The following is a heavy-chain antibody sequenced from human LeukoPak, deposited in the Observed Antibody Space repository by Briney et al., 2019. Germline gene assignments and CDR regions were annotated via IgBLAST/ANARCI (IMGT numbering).Heavy chain of an antibody. CDR2: IYSGGST. D-gene: IGHD3-9*01. CDR1: GFTVSSNY. V-gene: IGHV3-66*01. CDR3: AMRDDILTDLDY. J-gene: IGHJ4*02. Sequence: GGSLRLSCAASGFTVSSNYMSWVRQAPGKGLEWVSVIYSGGSTYYADSVKGRFTISRDNSKNTLYLQMNSLRAEDTAVYYCAMRDDILTDLDYWGQGTLVTVPS.